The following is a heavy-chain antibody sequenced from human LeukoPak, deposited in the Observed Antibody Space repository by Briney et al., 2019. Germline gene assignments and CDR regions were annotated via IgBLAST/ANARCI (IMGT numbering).Heavy chain of an antibody. D-gene: IGHD3-3*01. V-gene: IGHV1-58*02. CDR1: GFTFSSSA. J-gene: IGHJ4*02. CDR3: AAAYDFWSGYYDY. Sequence: TSVKVSCKASGFTFSSSAMQWVRQARGQRREWTGWIVVGSGNTNYAQKFQERVTITRDMSTSTGYMELSSLRSEDTAVYYCAAAYDFWSGYYDYWGQGTLVTVSS. CDR2: IVVGSGNT.